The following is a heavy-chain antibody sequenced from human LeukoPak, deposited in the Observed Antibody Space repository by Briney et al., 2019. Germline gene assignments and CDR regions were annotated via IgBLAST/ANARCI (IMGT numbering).Heavy chain of an antibody. V-gene: IGHV3-20*04. CDR3: ARDPPDTAMINSPVHDAFDI. Sequence: GGTLRPSCAASGFIFSSYGMSWVRQAPGKGLEWVSGINWNGASTGYADSVKGRFTISRDNAKNSLYLQMNSLRAEDTALYYCARDPPDTAMINSPVHDAFDIWGQGTMVTVSS. CDR2: INWNGAST. CDR1: GFIFSSYG. J-gene: IGHJ3*02. D-gene: IGHD5-18*01.